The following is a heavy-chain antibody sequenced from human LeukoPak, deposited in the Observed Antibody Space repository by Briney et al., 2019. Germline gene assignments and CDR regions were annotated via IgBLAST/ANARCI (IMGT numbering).Heavy chain of an antibody. J-gene: IGHJ4*02. D-gene: IGHD6-6*01. V-gene: IGHV1-2*06. Sequence: GASVKVSCKASGFTFSGYYIRWVRQAPGQGLDYMGHINLNSGGTFYVQKFQGRVTMTRDTSISTAYMDLSRLTSDDTAVYFCASDPSSSDNFFDFWGQGTLVTVSS. CDR2: INLNSGGT. CDR1: GFTFSGYY. CDR3: ASDPSSSDNFFDF.